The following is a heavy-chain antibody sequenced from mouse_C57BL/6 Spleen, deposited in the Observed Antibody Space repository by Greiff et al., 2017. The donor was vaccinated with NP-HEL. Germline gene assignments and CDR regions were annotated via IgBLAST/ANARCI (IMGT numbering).Heavy chain of an antibody. V-gene: IGHV1-69*01. CDR1: GYTFTSYW. CDR2: IDPSDSYT. Sequence: QVQLQQPGAELVMPGASVKLSCKASGYTFTSYWMHWVKQRPGQGLEWIGEIDPSDSYTNYNQKFKGKSTLTVDKSSSTAYMQLSSLTSEDSAVYYCAREPHYYGSSYVGLMDYWGQGTSVTVSS. J-gene: IGHJ4*01. CDR3: AREPHYYGSSYVGLMDY. D-gene: IGHD1-1*01.